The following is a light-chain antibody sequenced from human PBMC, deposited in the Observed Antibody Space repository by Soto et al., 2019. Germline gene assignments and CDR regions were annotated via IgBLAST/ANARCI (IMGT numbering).Light chain of an antibody. CDR1: SSDVGAYNY. CDR2: DVS. J-gene: IGLJ1*01. V-gene: IGLV2-14*01. Sequence: QSVLTQPASVSGSPGQSVTISCTGTSSDVGAYNYVSWYQQHPAKVPKLMIYDVSNRPSGVSDRVSGSKPGNTASLTISGLQDEDEADYYCYSYTSSSTYVFGTGTKLTVL. CDR3: YSYTSSSTYV.